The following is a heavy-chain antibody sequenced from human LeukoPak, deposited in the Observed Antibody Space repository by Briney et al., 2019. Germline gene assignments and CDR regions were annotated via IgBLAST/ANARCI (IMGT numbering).Heavy chain of an antibody. CDR1: GFTFTNYG. D-gene: IGHD6-19*01. J-gene: IGHJ4*02. V-gene: IGHV3-30*03. CDR2: ISYDGGKK. Sequence: PGGSLRLSCAASGFTFTNYGMHWVRQAPGKGLEWVAVISYDGGKKYYADSVKGRFTISRDNSKKTVSLQMNSLRAGDTAVYYCARDLGPPYSSGWNEGPPGYWGQGTLVTVSS. CDR3: ARDLGPPYSSGWNEGPPGY.